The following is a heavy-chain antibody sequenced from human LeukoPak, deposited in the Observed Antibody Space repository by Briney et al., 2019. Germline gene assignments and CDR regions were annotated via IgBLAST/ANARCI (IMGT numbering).Heavy chain of an antibody. D-gene: IGHD3-10*01. CDR1: GFAFSSYV. J-gene: IGHJ4*02. CDR2: VSAHGVDK. CDR3: ARSAILDYYYGSGRFFDY. Sequence: GTSLRLSCAASGFAFSSYVHWVRQAPGKGLEWLAVVSAHGVDKFYADSVKGRFTISKDTSKNTLYLQMNSLRAEDTAVYYCARSAILDYYYGSGRFFDYWGQGSLVTVSS. V-gene: IGHV3-30*04.